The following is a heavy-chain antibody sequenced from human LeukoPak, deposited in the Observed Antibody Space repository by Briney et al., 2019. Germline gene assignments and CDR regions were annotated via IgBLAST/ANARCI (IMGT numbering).Heavy chain of an antibody. CDR1: GFTFSSYA. J-gene: IGHJ4*02. D-gene: IGHD2-15*01. CDR2: ISGNGGST. CDR3: VKANCSGGSCYSTFQGFDY. Sequence: GGSLRLSCSASGFTFSSYAMHWVRQAPGKGLEYVSAISGNGGSTYYADSVKGRFTISRDNSKNTLYLQMSSLRAEDTAVYYCVKANCSGGSCYSTFQGFDYWGQGTLVTVSS. V-gene: IGHV3-64D*09.